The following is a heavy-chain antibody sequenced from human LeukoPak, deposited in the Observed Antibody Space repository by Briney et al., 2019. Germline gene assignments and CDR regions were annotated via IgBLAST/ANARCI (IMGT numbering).Heavy chain of an antibody. D-gene: IGHD6-13*01. V-gene: IGHV3-30-3*01. CDR2: ISYDGTNK. CDR3: ARDSASAGWNWYFDL. Sequence: GGSLRLSCAASGFTFSIYAMHWVRQAPGKGLEWVAIISYDGTNKYYADSVKDRFTISRDNSKNTLYLQMNSLRPEDTAVYYCARDSASAGWNWYFDLWGRGTLVTVSS. J-gene: IGHJ2*01. CDR1: GFTFSIYA.